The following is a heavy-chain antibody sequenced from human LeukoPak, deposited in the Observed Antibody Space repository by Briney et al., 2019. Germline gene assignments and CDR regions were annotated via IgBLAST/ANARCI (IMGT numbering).Heavy chain of an antibody. V-gene: IGHV3-23*01. CDR1: GFTFSSYA. Sequence: GGSLRLSCAASGFTFSSYAMSWVRQAPGKGLEWVSAISGSGGSTYCADSVKGRFTISRDNSKNTLYLQMNSLRAEDTAVYYCAKSPSIAAAGTAFDYWGQGTLVTVSS. CDR3: AKSPSIAAAGTAFDY. J-gene: IGHJ4*02. CDR2: ISGSGGST. D-gene: IGHD6-13*01.